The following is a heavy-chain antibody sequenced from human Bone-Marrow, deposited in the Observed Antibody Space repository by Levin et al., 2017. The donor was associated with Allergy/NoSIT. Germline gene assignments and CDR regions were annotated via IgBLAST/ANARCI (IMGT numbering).Heavy chain of an antibody. J-gene: IGHJ3*01. D-gene: IGHD6-13*01. Sequence: PGGSLRLSCAASGFTFSSYGLHWVRQSPGKGLEWVAVIWYDGSKKYYADSVKGRFTISRDNSKNTLYLQMNSLRAEDTAVYYCATHRDTSSLAFDLWGQGTMVIVSS. CDR2: IWYDGSKK. CDR1: GFTFSSYG. CDR3: ATHRDTSSLAFDL. V-gene: IGHV3-33*01.